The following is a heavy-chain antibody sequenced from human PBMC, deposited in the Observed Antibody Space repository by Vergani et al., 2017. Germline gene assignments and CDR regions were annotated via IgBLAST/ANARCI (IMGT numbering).Heavy chain of an antibody. CDR3: AGASSRDIVVVPDGFDY. J-gene: IGHJ4*02. V-gene: IGHV4-34*01. D-gene: IGHD2-2*01. CDR1: GGSFSGYY. Sequence: QVQLQQWGAGLLKPSETLSLTCAVYGGSFSGYYWSWIRQPPGKGLEWIGEINHSGSTNYNPSLKSRVTISVDTSKNQFSLKLSSVTAADTAVYYCAGASSRDIVVVPDGFDYWGQGTLVTVSS. CDR2: INHSGST.